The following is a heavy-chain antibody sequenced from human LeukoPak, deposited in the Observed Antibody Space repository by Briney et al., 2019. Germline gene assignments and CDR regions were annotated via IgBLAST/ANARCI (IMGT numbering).Heavy chain of an antibody. V-gene: IGHV3-23*01. CDR2: IIGSGGST. D-gene: IGHD3-22*01. Sequence: HPGGSLRLSCAASGFTFSSYAMSWVRQAPGKGLEWVSTIIGSGGSTYYADSVKGRFTISRDNSRNTLYLQMSSLRAEDTAVYYCAKDRGRYYDSSGYYWGYYFDSWGQGILVTVST. J-gene: IGHJ4*02. CDR3: AKDRGRYYDSSGYYWGYYFDS. CDR1: GFTFSSYA.